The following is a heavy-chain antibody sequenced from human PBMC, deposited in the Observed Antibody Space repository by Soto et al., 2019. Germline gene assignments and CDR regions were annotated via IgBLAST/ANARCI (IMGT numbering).Heavy chain of an antibody. CDR2: ISYDGSNK. CDR1: GFTFSSYG. J-gene: IGHJ6*02. D-gene: IGHD1-1*01. Sequence: GGSLSLSCAASGFTFSSYGMHWVRQAPGKGLEWVAVISYDGSNKYYADSVKGRFTISRDNSKNTLYLQMNSLRAEDTAVNYCAKEERGLGHYYYYGMDVCGQGTTVTVSS. CDR3: AKEERGLGHYYYYGMDV. V-gene: IGHV3-30*18.